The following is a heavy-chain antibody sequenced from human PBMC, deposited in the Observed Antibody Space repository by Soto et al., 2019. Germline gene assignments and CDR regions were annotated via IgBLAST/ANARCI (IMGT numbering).Heavy chain of an antibody. V-gene: IGHV1-8*01. CDR2: MNPNTGNT. CDR3: VTTAFASSG. D-gene: IGHD3-22*01. J-gene: IGHJ4*02. Sequence: QVQLVQSGAEVKKPGASVKVSCKTSGYTFTSYDINWVRQATGQGLEWMGWMNPNTGNTGYAQNLQGRVTLPRDTSISTAYMELSSLRSQDTAVYYCVTTAFASSGWGQGTLVTVSS. CDR1: GYTFTSYD.